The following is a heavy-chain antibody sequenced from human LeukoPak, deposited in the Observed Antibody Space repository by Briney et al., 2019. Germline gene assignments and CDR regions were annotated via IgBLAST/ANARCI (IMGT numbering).Heavy chain of an antibody. CDR3: ARASSSQYYYYYYGMDV. CDR1: GGSISSSSYQ. CDR2: IYYSGTT. D-gene: IGHD6-13*01. J-gene: IGHJ6*02. Sequence: SETLSLTCTVSGGSISSSSYQWGWIRQPPGKGLEWIGSIYYSGTTHYNPSLKSRVTISVDTSKNQFSLKLSSVTAADTAVYYCARASSSQYYYYYYGMDVWGQGTTVTVSS. V-gene: IGHV4-39*01.